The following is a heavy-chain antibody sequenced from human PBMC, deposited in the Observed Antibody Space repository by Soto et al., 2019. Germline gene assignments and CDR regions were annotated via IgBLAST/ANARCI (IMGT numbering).Heavy chain of an antibody. V-gene: IGHV3-21*01. CDR1: GFTFTNYG. Sequence: ESGGGLVKPGGSLRLSCPASGFTFTNYGMTWVRQAPGKGLEWVSSISRASDYIYYADSVNGRFTISRDNAKNSLYLQMNSLRAEDTAVYFCVPSRITLIRGRIINHPYNWFDPWGQGTLVTVSS. CDR2: ISRASDYI. D-gene: IGHD3-10*01. J-gene: IGHJ5*02. CDR3: VPSRITLIRGRIINHPYNWFDP.